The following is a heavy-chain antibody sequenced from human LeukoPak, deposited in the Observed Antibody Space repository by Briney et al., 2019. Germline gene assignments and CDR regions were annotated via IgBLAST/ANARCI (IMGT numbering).Heavy chain of an antibody. CDR3: ARQDNWNYVGNWFDP. V-gene: IGHV1-69*05. CDR1: GGTFSSYA. J-gene: IGHJ5*02. Sequence: EASVKVSCKASGGTFSSYAISWVRQAPGQGLGWMGGIIPIFGTANYAQKFQGRVTITTDESTSTAYMELSSLRSEDTAVYYCARQDNWNYVGNWFDPWGQGTLVTVSS. D-gene: IGHD1-7*01. CDR2: IIPIFGTA.